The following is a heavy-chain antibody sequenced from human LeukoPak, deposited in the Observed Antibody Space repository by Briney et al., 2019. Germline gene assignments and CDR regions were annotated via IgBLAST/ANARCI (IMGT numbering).Heavy chain of an antibody. CDR3: AKGYCNSISCSGNYYYHNMDV. V-gene: IGHV3-23*01. CDR2: ISGSGGST. Sequence: GGTLRLSCVGSGFTFSSYGMSWVRQAPGEGLEWVSGISGSGGSTYYADSAKGRFTISRDNSKNTLYMQMNSLRAEDTAVYYCAKGYCNSISCSGNYYYHNMDVWGKGTTVTVSS. D-gene: IGHD2-2*01. CDR1: GFTFSSYG. J-gene: IGHJ6*03.